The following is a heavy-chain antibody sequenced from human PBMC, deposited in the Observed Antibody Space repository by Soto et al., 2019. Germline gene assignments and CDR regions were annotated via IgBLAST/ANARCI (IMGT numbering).Heavy chain of an antibody. Sequence: QVQLVQSGAEVKKPGASVKVSCKASGYTFTGYYMHWVRQAPGQGLEWMGWINPNSGGTNYAQKCQGWVTMTRDSASSTAYMEQGRLRSHDTAGYDWARLAPPPYRSGMDVWGHGNTVTLSS. CDR3: ARLAPPPYRSGMDV. D-gene: IGHD2-2*01. J-gene: IGHJ6*02. CDR1: GYTFTGYY. CDR2: INPNSGGT. V-gene: IGHV1-2*04.